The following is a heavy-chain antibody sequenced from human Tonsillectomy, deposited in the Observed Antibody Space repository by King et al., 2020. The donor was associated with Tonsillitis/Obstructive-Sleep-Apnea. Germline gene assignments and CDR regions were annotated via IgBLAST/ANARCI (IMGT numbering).Heavy chain of an antibody. D-gene: IGHD6-6*01. CDR3: AKGESIAANGPEGGMDV. J-gene: IGHJ6*02. Sequence: VQLVESGGGLVQPGGSLRLSCAASGFTFSSYAMSWVRQAPGKGLEWVSDISGSGGSTYYADSVKGRFTISRDNSKNTLYLQMNSLRAEDTAVYYCAKGESIAANGPEGGMDVWGQGTTVTVSS. CDR1: GFTFSSYA. CDR2: ISGSGGST. V-gene: IGHV3-23*04.